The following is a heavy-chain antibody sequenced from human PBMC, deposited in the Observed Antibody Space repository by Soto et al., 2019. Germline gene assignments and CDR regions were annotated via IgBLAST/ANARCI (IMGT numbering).Heavy chain of an antibody. V-gene: IGHV1-18*01. CDR1: GYTFTSYG. CDR3: ARGTGSGSPFGLPALAY. CDR2: NSAYNGNT. Sequence: GASVKVSCKASGYTFTSYGISWVRQAPGQGLEWMGWNSAYNGNTNYAQKLQGRVTMTTDTSTSTAYMELRSLRSDDTAVYYCARGTGSGSPFGLPALAYSGQGTLVTVSS. D-gene: IGHD3-10*01. J-gene: IGHJ4*02.